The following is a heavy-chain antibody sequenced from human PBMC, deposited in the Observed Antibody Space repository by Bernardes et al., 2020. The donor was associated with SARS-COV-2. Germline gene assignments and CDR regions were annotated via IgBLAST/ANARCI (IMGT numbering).Heavy chain of an antibody. CDR1: GFTLRNYG. CDR2: LSFDGRNT. CDR3: ARGGSHQWIENYCYYDMDV. D-gene: IGHD3-10*01. J-gene: IGHJ6*02. V-gene: IGHV3-30*03. Sequence: GGSLRLSCAASGFTLRNYGMHWVRQAPGPGLEWVAVLSFDGRNTYYGDSVKGRFTISRDNSNNTLNLQMNSLRPEDAGLYFCARGGSHQWIENYCYYDMDVWGRGTLVT.